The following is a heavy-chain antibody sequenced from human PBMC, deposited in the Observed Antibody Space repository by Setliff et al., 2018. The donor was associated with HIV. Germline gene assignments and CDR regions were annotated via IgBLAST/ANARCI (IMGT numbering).Heavy chain of an antibody. Sequence: SETLSLTCTVSGGSINSSDYYWGWIRQPPGKRLEWIGSFFHGGDSYYNPSLKGRFTMSVDTSKNQFFLTMPSVTATDTAVYYCVRGVRLWRYFDYWGQGTLVTVSS. J-gene: IGHJ4*03. CDR1: GGSINSSDYY. D-gene: IGHD2-8*01. CDR2: FFHGGDS. CDR3: VRGVRLWRYFDY. V-gene: IGHV4-39*07.